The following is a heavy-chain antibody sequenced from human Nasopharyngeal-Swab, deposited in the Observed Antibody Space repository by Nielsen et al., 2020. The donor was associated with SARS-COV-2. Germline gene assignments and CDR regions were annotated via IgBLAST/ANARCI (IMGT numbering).Heavy chain of an antibody. Sequence: GGSLRLSCAASGFIFSGSAMHWVCQASGKGLEWVGRIGDKDHNYATTYGAAVKGRFTISRDDSKNTAFLQMDSLKTEDTALYYCTTDYYFDYWGQGTPVTVSS. J-gene: IGHJ4*02. V-gene: IGHV3-73*01. CDR1: GFIFSGSA. CDR3: TTDYYFDY. CDR2: IGDKDHNYAT.